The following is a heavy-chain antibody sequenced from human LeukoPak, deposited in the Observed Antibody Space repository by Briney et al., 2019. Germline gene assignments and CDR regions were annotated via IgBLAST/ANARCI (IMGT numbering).Heavy chain of an antibody. CDR2: IYYSGST. Sequence: PSETLSLTCTVSGGSVSSGSYYWSWIRQPPGKGLEWIGYIYYSGSTNCNPSLKRRVTISVDTSKNQFSLKLSSVTAADTAVYSCATVGARHYYYGMDVWGQGTTVTVSS. V-gene: IGHV4-61*01. J-gene: IGHJ6*02. CDR3: ATVGARHYYYGMDV. CDR1: GGSVSSGSYY. D-gene: IGHD2-15*01.